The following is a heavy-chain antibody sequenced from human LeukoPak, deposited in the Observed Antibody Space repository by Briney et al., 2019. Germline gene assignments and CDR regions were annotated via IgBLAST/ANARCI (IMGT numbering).Heavy chain of an antibody. CDR1: GGSISSGSYY. CDR2: IYTSGST. J-gene: IGHJ4*02. D-gene: IGHD3-3*01. V-gene: IGHV4-61*02. CDR3: ARDASRYDDAGDY. Sequence: SETLSLTCTVSGGSISSGSYYWSWIRQPAGKGLEWIGRIYTSGSTNYNPSLKSRVTISVDTSKNQFSLKLSSVTAADTAVYYCARDASRYDDAGDYWGQGTLVTVSS.